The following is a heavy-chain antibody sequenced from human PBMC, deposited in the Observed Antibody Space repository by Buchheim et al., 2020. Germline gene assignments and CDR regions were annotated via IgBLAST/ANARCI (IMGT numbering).Heavy chain of an antibody. V-gene: IGHV3-7*01. D-gene: IGHD2-8*02. CDR2: IKQDGSEI. CDR3: ARDLAGWSRWPTDY. Sequence: EVQLVESGGGLVQPGGSLRLSCAASGFTFSSYWMSWVRQAPGQGLVWVANIKQDGSEIHFVDSVKGRFSISRDNAKNSLYLQLSSVRTEDTAVYYCARDLAGWSRWPTDYWGQGTL. J-gene: IGHJ4*02. CDR1: GFTFSSYW.